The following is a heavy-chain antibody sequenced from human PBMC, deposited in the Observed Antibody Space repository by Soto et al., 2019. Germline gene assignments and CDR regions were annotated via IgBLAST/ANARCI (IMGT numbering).Heavy chain of an antibody. J-gene: IGHJ4*02. CDR3: ITDGPDGRAY. V-gene: IGHV3-15*01. Sequence: PGGSLRLSCAASGFTFTNAWMSWVRQAPGKGLEWVARIKSKTDGGTTDYATPVKGRFTISRDDSKNTLYLQMNSLKIEDTAVYCITDGPDGRAYWGQGTQVTVSS. CDR1: GFTFTNAW. CDR2: IKSKTDGGTT.